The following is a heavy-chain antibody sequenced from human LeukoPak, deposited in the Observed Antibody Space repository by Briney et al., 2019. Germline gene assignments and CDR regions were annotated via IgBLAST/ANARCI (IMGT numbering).Heavy chain of an antibody. D-gene: IGHD3-10*01. CDR3: ARDSYGSGSFDY. CDR2: NSSRSSNI. V-gene: IGHV3-21*01. CDR1: GFTFSRYS. J-gene: IGHJ4*02. Sequence: SGGSLRLSCAASGFTFSRYSMYWVRQAPGKGLECGSYNSSRSSNIYYADSVKGPFTISRDNAKNSLYLQMISLTAEDTAVYDCARDSYGSGSFDYWGQGTLVTVSS.